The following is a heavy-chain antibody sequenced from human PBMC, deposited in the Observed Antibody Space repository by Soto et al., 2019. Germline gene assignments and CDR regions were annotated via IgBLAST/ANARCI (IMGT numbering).Heavy chain of an antibody. CDR2: IDHSGST. J-gene: IGHJ5*02. Sequence: QLQLQESGAGLVKPSQTLSLTCAAAGGSISSGGYSCGWIRQAPGKGLEWIGYIDHSGSTYYNPSLKSRVTISVDRSKNQFSLKLSSVTAADTAVYYCAIVPDRWGQGTLVTVSS. V-gene: IGHV4-30-2*01. CDR1: GGSISSGGYS. CDR3: AIVPDR.